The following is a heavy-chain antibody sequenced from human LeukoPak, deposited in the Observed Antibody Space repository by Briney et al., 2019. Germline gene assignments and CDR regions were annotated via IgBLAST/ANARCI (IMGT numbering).Heavy chain of an antibody. CDR1: GFTFSSYG. V-gene: IGHV3-7*01. J-gene: IGHJ4*02. D-gene: IGHD1-26*01. Sequence: GGSLRLSCAASGFTFSSYGMHWVRQPPGKGLEWVANIKEDGSQKYYVDSVKGRFTISRDNAKNSLYLQMNSLRAEDTAVYYCARRRYSGSSQHFDYWGQGTLVTVSS. CDR3: ARRRYSGSSQHFDY. CDR2: IKEDGSQK.